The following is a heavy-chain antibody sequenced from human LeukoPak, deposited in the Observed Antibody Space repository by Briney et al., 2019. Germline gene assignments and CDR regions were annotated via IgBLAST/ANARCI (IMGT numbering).Heavy chain of an antibody. CDR1: GGSFSGYY. Sequence: SETLSLTCAVYGGSFSGYYWSWIRQPPGKGLEWIGEINHSGSTNYNPSLKSRVTISVDTPKNQFSLKLSSVTAADTAVYYCARGVVVTADYAFDIWGQGTMVTVSS. D-gene: IGHD2-21*02. CDR3: ARGVVVTADYAFDI. J-gene: IGHJ3*02. CDR2: INHSGST. V-gene: IGHV4-34*01.